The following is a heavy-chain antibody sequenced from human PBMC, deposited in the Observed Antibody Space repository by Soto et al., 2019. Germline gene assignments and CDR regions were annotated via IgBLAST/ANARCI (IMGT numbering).Heavy chain of an antibody. V-gene: IGHV4-34*01. CDR3: ARMAGPWYFDL. CDR1: CGSFSGFY. J-gene: IGHJ2*01. Sequence: LSLTCAFHCGSFSGFYWTWIRQPPGKGLEWIGEINHSGSSNYNPPLKSRVTMSLDTSRNQFSLSLNSVTAADTAVYYCARMAGPWYFDLWGRGTLVNVSS. CDR2: INHSGSS.